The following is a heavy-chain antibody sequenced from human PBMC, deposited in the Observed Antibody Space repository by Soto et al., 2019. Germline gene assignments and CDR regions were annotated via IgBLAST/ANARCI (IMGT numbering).Heavy chain of an antibody. D-gene: IGHD6-19*01. CDR3: ARDTVAGIGAFDI. V-gene: IGHV1-69*08. J-gene: IGHJ3*02. CDR2: IIPILGIA. Sequence: QVQLVQSGAEVKKPGSSVKVSCKASGGTFSSYTISWVRQAPGQGLEWMGRIIPILGIANYAQKFQGRVTITADKSTSTAYMELSSLRSEDTAVYYCARDTVAGIGAFDIWGQGTMVTVSS. CDR1: GGTFSSYT.